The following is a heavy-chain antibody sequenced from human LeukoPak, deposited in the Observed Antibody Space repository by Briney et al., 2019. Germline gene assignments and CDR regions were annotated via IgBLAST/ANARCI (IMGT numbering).Heavy chain of an antibody. Sequence: SVKVCCKASGYTFTGYYMHWVRQAPGQGLEWMGWINLKSGGTNYAQKFQGRVTMTRDTSISTAFMDLSRLTSDDTAVYYCARDLAAITTGSHNWFDPWGQGTLVTVSS. CDR1: GYTFTGYY. V-gene: IGHV1-2*02. CDR2: INLKSGGT. J-gene: IGHJ5*02. D-gene: IGHD3-22*01. CDR3: ARDLAAITTGSHNWFDP.